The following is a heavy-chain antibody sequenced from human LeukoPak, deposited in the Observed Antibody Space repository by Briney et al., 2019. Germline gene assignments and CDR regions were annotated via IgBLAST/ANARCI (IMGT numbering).Heavy chain of an antibody. CDR1: GFTFSSYS. D-gene: IGHD4-17*01. CDR2: ISGSNSTA. Sequence: GGSLRLSCAASGFTFSSYSMNWVRQAPGKGLEWISYISGSNSTAYYADSVKGRSTISRDNAKNTLFLQMNSLRDEDTAMYYCASDYAYAFDIWGQGTMVTVFS. J-gene: IGHJ3*02. CDR3: ASDYAYAFDI. V-gene: IGHV3-48*02.